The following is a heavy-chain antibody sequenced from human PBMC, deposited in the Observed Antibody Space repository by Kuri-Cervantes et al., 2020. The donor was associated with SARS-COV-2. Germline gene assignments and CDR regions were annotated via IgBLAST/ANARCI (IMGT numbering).Heavy chain of an antibody. CDR2: ISYDGSNK. V-gene: IGHV3-30*19. J-gene: IGHJ6*01. CDR1: GFTFSSYG. D-gene: IGHD7-27*01. CDR3: ARSGDMVGYYYYYYGMDV. Sequence: GGSLRLSCAASGFTFSSYGMHWVRQAPGKGLEWVAVISYDGSNKYYADSVKGRFTISRVNSKNTLYLQMNSLRAEDTAVYHCARSGDMVGYYYYYYGMDVWGQGTTVTVSS.